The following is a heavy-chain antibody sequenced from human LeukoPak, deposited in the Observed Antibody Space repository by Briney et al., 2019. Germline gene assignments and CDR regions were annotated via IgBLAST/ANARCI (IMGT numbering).Heavy chain of an antibody. Sequence: SETLSLTCTVSGGSISSSSYYWGWIRQPPGKGLEWIGSIYYSGSTYYNPSLKSRVTIYVDTSKNQFSLRLSSVTAADTAVYYCARQGYCSGGSCFGDFDYWGQGNPLTVSS. J-gene: IGHJ4*02. CDR3: ARQGYCSGGSCFGDFDY. CDR2: IYYSGST. V-gene: IGHV4-39*01. CDR1: GGSISSSSYY. D-gene: IGHD2-15*01.